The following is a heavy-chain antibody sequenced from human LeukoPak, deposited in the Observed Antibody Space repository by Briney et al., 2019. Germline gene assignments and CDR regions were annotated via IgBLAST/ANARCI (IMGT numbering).Heavy chain of an antibody. CDR3: ARIFVDSSGYFYYWFDP. D-gene: IGHD3-22*01. CDR2: MNPNSGNA. Sequence: ASVKVSCNASGYSFTTYDINWVRQAPGQGLEWMGWMNPNSGNAGYAQKFQGRVTMTRNTSITTAYMELSSLRSEDTAVYYCARIFVDSSGYFYYWFDPWGQGTLVTVSS. J-gene: IGHJ5*02. V-gene: IGHV1-8*01. CDR1: GYSFTTYD.